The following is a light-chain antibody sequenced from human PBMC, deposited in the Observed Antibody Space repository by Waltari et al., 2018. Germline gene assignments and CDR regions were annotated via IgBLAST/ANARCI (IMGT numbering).Light chain of an antibody. Sequence: SYELTQPPSVSVSPGQTASIPCSGDKLGDTYVGWYPQQPGQSPVLVIYQDDKRPSGIPERFSGSNSGNTATLTISGTQAMDEADYYCQAWDRTTSVVFGGGTKLTVL. CDR3: QAWDRTTSVV. J-gene: IGLJ2*01. CDR2: QDD. CDR1: KLGDTY. V-gene: IGLV3-1*01.